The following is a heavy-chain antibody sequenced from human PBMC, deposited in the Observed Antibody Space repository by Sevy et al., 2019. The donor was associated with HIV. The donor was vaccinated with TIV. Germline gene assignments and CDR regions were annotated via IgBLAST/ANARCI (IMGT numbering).Heavy chain of an antibody. D-gene: IGHD3-9*01. V-gene: IGHV3-74*01. J-gene: IGHJ6*02. Sequence: GGSLRLSCAASGFTFSSYWMHWVRQAPGKGLVWVSRINSDGSSTSYAHSVKGRFTISRDNAKNTLYLQMNSLRAEDTAVYYCARAFFDYYDILTGYRPHYYYYYGMDVWGQGTTVTVSS. CDR2: INSDGSST. CDR3: ARAFFDYYDILTGYRPHYYYYYGMDV. CDR1: GFTFSSYW.